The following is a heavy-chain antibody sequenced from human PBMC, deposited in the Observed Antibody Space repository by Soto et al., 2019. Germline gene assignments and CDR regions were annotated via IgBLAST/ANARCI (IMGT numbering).Heavy chain of an antibody. CDR2: INHSGST. CDR3: ARHLYCTNGVCYGDDAFDI. D-gene: IGHD2-8*01. V-gene: IGHV4-34*01. Sequence: LSLTCAVYGGSFSGYYWSWIRQPPGKGLEWIGEINHSGSTNYNPSLKSRVTISVDTSKNQFSLKLSSVTAADTAVYYCARHLYCTNGVCYGDDAFDIWGQGTMVTVSS. CDR1: GGSFSGYY. J-gene: IGHJ3*02.